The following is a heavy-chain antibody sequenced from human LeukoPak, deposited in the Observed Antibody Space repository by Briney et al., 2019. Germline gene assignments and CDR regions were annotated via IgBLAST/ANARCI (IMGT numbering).Heavy chain of an antibody. CDR1: GFTFSNYW. CDR2: INSDGINT. Sequence: GSLRLSCAASGFTFSNYWMHWVRQAPGKGLVWVSRINSDGINTSYADSVKGRFTISRDNAKNTLNLQMNSLRAEDTAVYYCARDRSYDATSVFDYWGQGTLVTVSS. V-gene: IGHV3-74*01. D-gene: IGHD4-17*01. J-gene: IGHJ4*02. CDR3: ARDRSYDATSVFDY.